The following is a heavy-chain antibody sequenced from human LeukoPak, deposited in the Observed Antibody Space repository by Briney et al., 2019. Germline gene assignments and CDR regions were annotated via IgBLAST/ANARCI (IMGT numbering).Heavy chain of an antibody. V-gene: IGHV3-7*04. CDR1: GFTISTYW. D-gene: IGHD6-13*01. CDR2: INQDGSKK. CDR3: ARAVAAADSY. Sequence: GGSLRLSCTASGFTISTYWMSWVRQAPGKGLEWVANINQDGSKKYYVDSVKGRFTISRNNVKNSVYLQMNSLRAEDTAVYSCARAVAAADSYWGRGTLVTVSS. J-gene: IGHJ4*02.